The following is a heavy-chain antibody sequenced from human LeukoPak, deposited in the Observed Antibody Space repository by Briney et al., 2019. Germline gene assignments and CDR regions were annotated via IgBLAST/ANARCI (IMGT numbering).Heavy chain of an antibody. D-gene: IGHD3-22*01. Sequence: PGGSLRLSCAASGFTFSSYWTSWVRQAPGKGLEWVANIKQDGSEKYYVDSVKGRFTISRDNAKNSLYLQMNSLRAEDTAVYYCARDDYYDSSGYYTNWFDPWGQGTLVTVSS. J-gene: IGHJ5*02. CDR3: ARDDYYDSSGYYTNWFDP. CDR1: GFTFSSYW. CDR2: IKQDGSEK. V-gene: IGHV3-7*01.